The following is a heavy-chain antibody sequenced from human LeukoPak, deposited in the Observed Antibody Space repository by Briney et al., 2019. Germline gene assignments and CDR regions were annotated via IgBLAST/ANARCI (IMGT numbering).Heavy chain of an antibody. CDR2: ISAYNGNT. V-gene: IGHV1-18*01. Sequence: REASVKVSCKASGYTFTSYAISWVRQAPGQGLEWMGWISAYNGNTNYAQKLQGRVTMTTDTSTTTAYMELRSLRSDDTAVYYCASRSGYCSSTSCSDYWGQGTLVTVSS. J-gene: IGHJ4*02. CDR3: ASRSGYCSSTSCSDY. D-gene: IGHD2-2*01. CDR1: GYTFTSYA.